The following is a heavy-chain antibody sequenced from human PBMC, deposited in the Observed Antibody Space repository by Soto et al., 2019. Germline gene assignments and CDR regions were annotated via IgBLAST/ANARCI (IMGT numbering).Heavy chain of an antibody. CDR3: ARDNGYYDSSGPQGN. V-gene: IGHV3-7*01. D-gene: IGHD3-22*01. CDR2: IKQDGSEK. J-gene: IGHJ4*02. CDR1: GFTFSSYW. Sequence: GGSLRLSCAASGFTFSSYWMTWVRQPPGKGLEWVANIKQDGSEKYYVDSVKGRFTISRDNGKKSLSLQMNSLRVEDTAVYYCARDNGYYDSSGPQGNWGQGT.